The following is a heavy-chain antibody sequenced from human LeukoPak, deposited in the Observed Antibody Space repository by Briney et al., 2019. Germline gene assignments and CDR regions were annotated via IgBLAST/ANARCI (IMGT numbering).Heavy chain of an antibody. Sequence: SVKVSCKASGGIFSNYAISWVRQAPGQGLEWMGGIIPIFGTANYAQKFQGRVTITADESTSTAYMELSSLRSEDTAVYYCARELGIAVAGRFDPWGQGTLVTVSS. CDR2: IIPIFGTA. J-gene: IGHJ5*02. CDR1: GGIFSNYA. V-gene: IGHV1-69*13. D-gene: IGHD6-19*01. CDR3: ARELGIAVAGRFDP.